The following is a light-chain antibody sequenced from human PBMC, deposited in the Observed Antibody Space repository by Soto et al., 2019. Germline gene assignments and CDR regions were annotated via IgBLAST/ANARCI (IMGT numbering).Light chain of an antibody. J-gene: IGKJ1*01. V-gene: IGKV1-39*01. CDR2: GAS. Sequence: IQLTQFPSSLSASVGDRVTITCRASQGIARPLNWYQQRPGEAPNLLVYGASNLHSGVPPRFSGSGSGTDYTLTISGLQGEDLGTYYYLQSYTTPRTFGQGTTVEIK. CDR3: LQSYTTPRT. CDR1: QGIARP.